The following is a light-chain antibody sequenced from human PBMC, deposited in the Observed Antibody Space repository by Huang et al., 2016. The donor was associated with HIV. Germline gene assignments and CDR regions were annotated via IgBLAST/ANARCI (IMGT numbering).Light chain of an antibody. CDR3: QQYDSLPPWT. V-gene: IGKV1-33*01. Sequence: DIQMTQSPSSLSASVGDRVTITCQACQDIAKFLNWYQQKPGQAPKLLIYDASTLQTGVPSRFSRSGSGTDFTFTISSLQPEDIATYYCQQYDSLPPWTFGQGTKVEIQ. CDR2: DAS. J-gene: IGKJ1*01. CDR1: QDIAKF.